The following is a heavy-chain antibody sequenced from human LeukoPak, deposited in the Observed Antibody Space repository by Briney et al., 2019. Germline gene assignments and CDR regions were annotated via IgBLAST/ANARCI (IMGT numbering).Heavy chain of an antibody. CDR1: GFTFSNYA. D-gene: IGHD2-2*01. CDR2: IGGSGFST. J-gene: IGHJ4*02. CDR3: AKDTVVVPAAHFDF. Sequence: GGSLRLSCAASGFTFSNYAMSWVRQAPGKGLEWVSAIGGSGFSTFYADSVKGRFTISRDNSKTTLYLHMNSLRAEDTAVYYCAKDTVVVPAAHFDFWGQGTLVTVSS. V-gene: IGHV3-23*01.